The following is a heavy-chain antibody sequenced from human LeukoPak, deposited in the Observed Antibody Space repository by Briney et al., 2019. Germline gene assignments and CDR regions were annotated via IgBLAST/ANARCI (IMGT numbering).Heavy chain of an antibody. CDR2: IYHSGST. D-gene: IGHD3-16*01. J-gene: IGHJ6*03. Sequence: PSETLSLTCTVSDYSISSSYYWGWIRQPPGKGLEWIGSIYHSGSTYYNPSLKSRVTISVDTSKNQFSLKLSSVTAADTAVYYCARAVWYYYYYMDVWGKGTTVTVSS. CDR1: DYSISSSYY. V-gene: IGHV4-38-2*02. CDR3: ARAVWYYYYYMDV.